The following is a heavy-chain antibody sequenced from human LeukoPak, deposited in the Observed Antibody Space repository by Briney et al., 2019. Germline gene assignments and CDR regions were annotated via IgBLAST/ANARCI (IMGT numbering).Heavy chain of an antibody. CDR1: GFTFSDYY. J-gene: IGHJ4*02. CDR2: ITSSSSYI. Sequence: GGSLRLSCAASGFTFSDYYMIWIRQAPGKGLEGVSFITSSSSYIYYADSVKGRFTISRDNAKNSLYLQMSSLRAEDTAVYYCARDEIDYWGQGTLVTVSS. CDR3: ARDEIDY. V-gene: IGHV3-11*06.